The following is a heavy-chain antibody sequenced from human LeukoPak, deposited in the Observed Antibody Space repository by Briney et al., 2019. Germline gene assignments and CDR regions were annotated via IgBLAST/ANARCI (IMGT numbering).Heavy chain of an antibody. V-gene: IGHV4-30-2*01. CDR2: IYHSGTT. J-gene: IGHJ3*02. CDR3: ARAPTGNDAFDI. Sequence: SETLSLTCAVSGGSITSSGYSWSWIRQPPGKGLEWIGYIYHSGTTYYNPSLKSRVTISVDRSKNQISLKLSSVTAADAAVYLCARAPTGNDAFDIWGQGTMVTVSS. CDR1: GGSITSSGYS. D-gene: IGHD1-1*01.